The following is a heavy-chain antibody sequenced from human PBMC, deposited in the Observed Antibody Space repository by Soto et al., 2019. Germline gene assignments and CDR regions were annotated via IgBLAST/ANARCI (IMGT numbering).Heavy chain of an antibody. J-gene: IGHJ4*02. CDR3: ERDPEGINDFDY. CDR2: INAPGETK. D-gene: IGHD2-21*01. V-gene: IGHV3-48*04. CDR1: GFTFSNYG. Sequence: EVQLVESGGGLVQPGGSLRLSCAASGFTFSNYGMNWARQAPGRGLEWVTHINAPGETKSYSDSVKGRFTVSRDDAKNSLYLQMSSLRADDTAIYYCERDPEGINDFDYWGQGTLVTVSS.